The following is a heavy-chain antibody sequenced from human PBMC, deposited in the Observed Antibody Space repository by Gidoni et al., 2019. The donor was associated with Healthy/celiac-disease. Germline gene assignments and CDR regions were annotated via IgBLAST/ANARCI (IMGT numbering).Heavy chain of an antibody. V-gene: IGHV1-24*01. CDR2: FDPEDGET. D-gene: IGHD3-3*01. Sequence: QVQLVQSGAEVKKPGASVKVSCKVSGYTLTELSMHWVRQAPGKGLEWMGGFDPEDGETIYAQKFQGRVTMTEDTSTDTAYMELSSLRSEDTAVYYCATDRWYYDFWSGLPGAFDIWGQGTMVTVSS. J-gene: IGHJ3*02. CDR1: GYTLTELS. CDR3: ATDRWYYDFWSGLPGAFDI.